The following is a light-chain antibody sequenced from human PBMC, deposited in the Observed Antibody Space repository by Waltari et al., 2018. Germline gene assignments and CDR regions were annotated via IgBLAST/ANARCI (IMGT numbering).Light chain of an antibody. CDR2: DDN. V-gene: IGLV3-21*01. Sequence: SYVLTQPPSVSVAPGKTARLTCGGNNIGSKSVHWYQQKPGQAPVLIVFDDNDRPSGIPERFSGSNSGHTATLTISRVEAGDEADYYCQGWDSSSDPWVFGGGTKLTVL. CDR3: QGWDSSSDPWV. J-gene: IGLJ3*02. CDR1: NIGSKS.